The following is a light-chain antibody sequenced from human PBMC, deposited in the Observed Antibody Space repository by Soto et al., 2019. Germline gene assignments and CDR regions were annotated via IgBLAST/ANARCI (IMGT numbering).Light chain of an antibody. CDR3: CSYAGISTLV. Sequence: QSVLTQPASVSGSPGQSITISCTGTSSDVGSYNLVSWYQQHPGKAPKLMIYEGSKRPSGVSNRFSGSNSGNTASLTISGLQAEDEADYYCCSYAGISTLVFGGGTKLTVL. J-gene: IGLJ2*01. V-gene: IGLV2-23*01. CDR2: EGS. CDR1: SSDVGSYNL.